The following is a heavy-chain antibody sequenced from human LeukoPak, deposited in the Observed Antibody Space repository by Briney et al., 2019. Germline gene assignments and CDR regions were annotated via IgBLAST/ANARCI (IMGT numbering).Heavy chain of an antibody. CDR2: IYYSGST. J-gene: IGHJ5*02. CDR1: GGSISSYY. D-gene: IGHD3-10*01. Sequence: PSETLSLTCTVSGGSISSYYWSWIRQPPGKGLEWIGYIYYSGSTNYNPSLKSRVTISVDTSKNQFSLKLSSVTAADTAVYYCARAFDYYYGSGPRGWFDPWGQGTLVTVSS. CDR3: ARAFDYYYGSGPRGWFDP. V-gene: IGHV4-59*01.